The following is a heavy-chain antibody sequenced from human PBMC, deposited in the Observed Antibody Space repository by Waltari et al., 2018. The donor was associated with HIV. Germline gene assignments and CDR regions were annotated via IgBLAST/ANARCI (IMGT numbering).Heavy chain of an antibody. CDR1: GFTFRCYV. J-gene: IGHJ4*02. CDR3: AGGYYYSLLTGYLYPFDY. V-gene: IGHV3-30*19. CDR2: ITYNGAKE. Sequence: QVQLVESGGGVIHPGRSLRLHCAASGFTFRCYVMQCSSQAPGKVLECVAAITYNGAKEYYADSVRGGFTISIDNSKTTLYLQMNSLRTEDTAVYYCAGGYYYSLLTGYLYPFDYWGQGTLVTVSS. D-gene: IGHD3-9*01.